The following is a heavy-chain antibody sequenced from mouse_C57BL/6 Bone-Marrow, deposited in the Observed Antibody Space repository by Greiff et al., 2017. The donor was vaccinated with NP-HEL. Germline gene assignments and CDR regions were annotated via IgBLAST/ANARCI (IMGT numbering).Heavy chain of an antibody. CDR3: ARRRGIYYYGSGYFDV. D-gene: IGHD1-1*01. Sequence: EVQLVESGGGLVQPGGSLKLSCAASGFTFSDYYMYWVRQTPEKRLEWVAYISNGGGSTYYPDTVKGRFTISRDNAKNTLYLQMSRLKSEDTAMYYCARRRGIYYYGSGYFDVWGTGTTVTVSS. CDR1: GFTFSDYY. V-gene: IGHV5-12*01. J-gene: IGHJ1*03. CDR2: ISNGGGST.